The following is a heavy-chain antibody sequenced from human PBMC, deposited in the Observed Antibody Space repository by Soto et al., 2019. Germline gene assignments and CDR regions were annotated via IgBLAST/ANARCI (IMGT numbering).Heavy chain of an antibody. CDR2: ISHSGRT. V-gene: IGHV4-61*01. CDR3: SYGSSFDY. Sequence: ESLSLSCPGSGGCLSSGSYYWSWVRQPPGKGLEWIGYISHSGRTNYDPSLKSRLTMSVDTSQNQFSLQLNSVTAADTAVYYCSYGSSFDYWGQGTLVTVYS. CDR1: GGCLSSGSYY. D-gene: IGHD3-10*01. J-gene: IGHJ4*02.